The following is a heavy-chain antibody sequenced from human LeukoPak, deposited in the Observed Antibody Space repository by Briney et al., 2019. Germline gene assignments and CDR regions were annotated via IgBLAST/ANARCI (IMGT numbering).Heavy chain of an antibody. CDR3: ARGDYYGSGSYYFDY. Sequence: ASVKVSCKASGGTFSSYAISWVRQAPGQGLEWMGGIIPIFGTANYAQKFQGRVTITADESTSTAYMELSSLRSEDTAVYYCARGDYYGSGSYYFDYWGQGTLATVSS. J-gene: IGHJ4*02. CDR2: IIPIFGTA. D-gene: IGHD3-10*01. CDR1: GGTFSSYA. V-gene: IGHV1-69*13.